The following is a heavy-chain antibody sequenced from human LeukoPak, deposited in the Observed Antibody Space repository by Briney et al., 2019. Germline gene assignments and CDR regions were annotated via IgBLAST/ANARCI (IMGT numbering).Heavy chain of an antibody. CDR3: ARKYAFWSVSWFDP. CDR1: GGSFSGYY. Sequence: SETLSLTCAVYGGSFSGYYWSWIRQPPGKGLEWIGEINHSGSTNYNPSLKSRVTISVDTSKNQFSLKLSSVTAADTAVYYCARKYAFWSVSWFDPWGQGTLVTVSS. D-gene: IGHD3-3*01. CDR2: INHSGST. J-gene: IGHJ5*02. V-gene: IGHV4-34*01.